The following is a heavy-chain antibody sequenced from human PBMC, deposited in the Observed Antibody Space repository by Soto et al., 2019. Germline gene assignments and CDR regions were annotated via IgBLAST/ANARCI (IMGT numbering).Heavy chain of an antibody. D-gene: IGHD2-15*01. J-gene: IGHJ6*02. CDR3: ARVQYCSGGSCYRRYYYYGMDV. CDR2: ISYDGSNK. Sequence: QVQLVESGGGVVQPGRSLRLSCAASGFTFSSYAMHWVRQAPGKWLEWVAVISYDGSNKYYADSVKGRFTISRDNSKNTLYLQMNSLRAVDTAVYYCARVQYCSGGSCYRRYYYYGMDVWGQGTTVSVSS. V-gene: IGHV3-30-3*01. CDR1: GFTFSSYA.